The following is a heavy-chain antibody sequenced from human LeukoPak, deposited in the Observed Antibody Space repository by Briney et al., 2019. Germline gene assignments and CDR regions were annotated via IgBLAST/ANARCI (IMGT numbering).Heavy chain of an antibody. V-gene: IGHV3-53*01. D-gene: IGHD5-18*01. J-gene: IGHJ4*02. CDR2: IYSSGNT. CDR3: AREPDTAMII. Sequence: GGSLRLSCAASGFSFSSNYMSWVRQAPGKGLEWVSVIYSSGNTYYADSVKGRFTISRDTSKNTLYLQMNSLRAEDTAVYYCAREPDTAMIIWGQGTLVTVSS. CDR1: GFSFSSNY.